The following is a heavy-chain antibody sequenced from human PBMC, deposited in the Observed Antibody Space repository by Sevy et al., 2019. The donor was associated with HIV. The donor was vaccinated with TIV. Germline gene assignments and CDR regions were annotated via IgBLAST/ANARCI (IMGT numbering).Heavy chain of an antibody. D-gene: IGHD3-10*01. J-gene: IGHJ4*02. Sequence: GGSLRLSCAASGFTVSSNYMSWVRQAPGKGLEWVSVIYSGGSTYYADSVKGRFTIFRDNSKNTLYLQMNSLRAEDTAVYYCARGLRDGLLWFGELRHWGQGTLVTVSS. CDR3: ARGLRDGLLWFGELRH. CDR1: GFTVSSNY. CDR2: IYSGGST. V-gene: IGHV3-53*01.